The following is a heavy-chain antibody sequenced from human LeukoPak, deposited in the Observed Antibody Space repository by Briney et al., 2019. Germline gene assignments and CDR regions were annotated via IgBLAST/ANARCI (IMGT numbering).Heavy chain of an antibody. D-gene: IGHD3-9*01. CDR2: INHSGST. CDR3: ARVLYGDYDILTGYYNFDY. J-gene: IGHJ4*02. Sequence: GSLRLSCAASGFTFSSYSMNWVRQPPGKGLEWIGEINHSGSTNYNPSLKSRVTISVGTSKNQFSLKLSSVTAADTAVYYCARVLYGDYDILTGYYNFDYWGQGTLVTVSS. V-gene: IGHV4-34*01. CDR1: GFTFSSYS.